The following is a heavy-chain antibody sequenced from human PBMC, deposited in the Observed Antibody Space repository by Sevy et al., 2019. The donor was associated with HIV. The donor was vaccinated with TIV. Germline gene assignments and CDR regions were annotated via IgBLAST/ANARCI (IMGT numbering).Heavy chain of an antibody. Sequence: GGSLRLSCAASGFIFSDYNYMIWIRQSPGKGREWISYISSSGTKYYRESVKGRFTVSRDNAKNSLYLQMNRLRAEDTAVYYCAKEQLGGFYWGQGTLVTVSS. CDR1: GFIFSDYNY. V-gene: IGHV3-11*01. CDR2: ISSSGTK. J-gene: IGHJ4*02. D-gene: IGHD3-16*01. CDR3: AKEQLGGFY.